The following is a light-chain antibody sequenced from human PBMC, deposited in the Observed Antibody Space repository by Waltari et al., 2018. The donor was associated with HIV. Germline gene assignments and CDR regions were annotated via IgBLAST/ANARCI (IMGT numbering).Light chain of an antibody. CDR1: QRVSRDY. J-gene: IGKJ5*01. V-gene: IGKV3-20*01. CDR2: GVA. CDR3: QQHPIT. Sequence: DILLTQSPGTLYLSPGESSTLSCRASQRVSRDYLAWYQQKPGQAPRLLIYGVASRATGIPDRFSGSGSGTEFTLTISRLEPEDFAVYYCQQHPITFGQGTRLEIK.